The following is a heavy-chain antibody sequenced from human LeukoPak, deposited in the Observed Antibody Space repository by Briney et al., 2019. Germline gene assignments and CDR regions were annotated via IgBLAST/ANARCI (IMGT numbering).Heavy chain of an antibody. CDR3: ARGRYCSSTSCYWIDY. Sequence: GGSLRLSCAASGFTFSSYWMHWVRQAPGKGLVWVARINGDGSSTSYADSVKGRFTIPRDNAKNTLYLQMNSLRAEDTAVYYCARGRYCSSTSCYWIDYWGQGTLVTVSS. J-gene: IGHJ4*02. CDR2: INGDGSST. CDR1: GFTFSSYW. V-gene: IGHV3-74*01. D-gene: IGHD2-2*01.